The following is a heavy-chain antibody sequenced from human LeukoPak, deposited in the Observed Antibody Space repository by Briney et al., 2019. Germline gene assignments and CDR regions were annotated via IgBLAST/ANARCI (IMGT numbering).Heavy chain of an antibody. CDR2: ISGSGGST. Sequence: GGSLRLSCAASGFTFSSYAMSWVRQAPGKGLEWDSAISGSGGSTYCADSVKGRFTISRDNSKNTLYLQMNSLRAEDTAVYYCAKVYYDSSGYFDYWGQGTLVTVSS. CDR3: AKVYYDSSGYFDY. V-gene: IGHV3-23*01. J-gene: IGHJ4*02. CDR1: GFTFSSYA. D-gene: IGHD3-22*01.